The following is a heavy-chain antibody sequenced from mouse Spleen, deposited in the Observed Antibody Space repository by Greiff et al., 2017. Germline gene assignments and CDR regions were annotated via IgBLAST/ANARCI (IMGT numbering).Heavy chain of an antibody. Sequence: EVQRVESGGGLVKPGGSLKLSCAASGFTFSSYAMSWVRQTPEKRLEWVAAINSNGGSTYYPDTVKDRFTISRDNAKNTLYLQMSSLRSEDTALYYCARHLYYDYDGGSWFAYWGQGTLVTVSA. CDR2: INSNGGST. CDR3: ARHLYYDYDGGSWFAY. J-gene: IGHJ3*01. CDR1: GFTFSSYA. D-gene: IGHD2-4*01. V-gene: IGHV5-6-2*01.